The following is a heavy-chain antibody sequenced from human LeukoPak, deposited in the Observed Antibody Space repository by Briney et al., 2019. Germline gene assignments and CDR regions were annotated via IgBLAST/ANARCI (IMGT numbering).Heavy chain of an antibody. CDR2: IYYSGST. CDR1: GGPISSSSYY. CDR3: ARRGGSGWYNDYYFDY. D-gene: IGHD6-19*01. V-gene: IGHV4-39*01. J-gene: IGHJ4*02. Sequence: SETLSLTCTVSGGPISSSSYYWGWIRQPPGKGLEWIGSIYYSGSTYYNPSLKSRVTISVDTSKNQFSLKLSSVTAADTAVYYCARRGGSGWYNDYYFDYWGQGTLVTVSS.